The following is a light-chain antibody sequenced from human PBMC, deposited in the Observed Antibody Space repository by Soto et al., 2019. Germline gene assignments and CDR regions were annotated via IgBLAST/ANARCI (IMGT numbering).Light chain of an antibody. V-gene: IGKV1-12*01. CDR2: AAS. CDR3: QQTRDFSVP. J-gene: IGKJ4*01. CDR1: QGISRW. Sequence: DIQMTQSPSSVSASVGDTVTVTCRASQGISRWLAWYQQKPGKAPRLLIYAASSLQNGVPPRFSGTYSGTDFSLTIGSLQPGDSATYFCQQTRDFSVPFGGGTKVDIK.